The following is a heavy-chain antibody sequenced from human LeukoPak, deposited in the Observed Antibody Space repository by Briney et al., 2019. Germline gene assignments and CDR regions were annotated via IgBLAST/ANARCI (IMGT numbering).Heavy chain of an antibody. CDR2: ISYDGSNK. D-gene: IGHD5-18*01. CDR1: GLTFSSYG. CDR3: AKVRDTTDKRRYYYYGMDV. Sequence: GGSLRLSCAASGLTFSSYGMHWVRQAPGKGLEWVAVISYDGSNKYYADSVKGRFTISRDNSKNTLYLQMNSLRAEDTAVYYCAKVRDTTDKRRYYYYGMDVWGKGTTVTVSS. J-gene: IGHJ6*04. V-gene: IGHV3-30*18.